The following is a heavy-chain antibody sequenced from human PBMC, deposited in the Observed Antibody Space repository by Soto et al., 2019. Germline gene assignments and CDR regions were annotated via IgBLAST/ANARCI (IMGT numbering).Heavy chain of an antibody. CDR2: IYFSGTT. CDR1: AGTISSDD. D-gene: IGHD1-1*01. V-gene: IGHV4-59*01. CDR3: LLSPRLYKIDS. Sequence: SGTLSLTCTGSAGTISSDDWIVFRQPPGKGQEWIAYIYFSGTTNYNPSLKSRVTISVDTSKNQFSLKLSSVTAADTAVYFCLLSPRLYKIDSRGQGTLVTVSS. J-gene: IGHJ4*02.